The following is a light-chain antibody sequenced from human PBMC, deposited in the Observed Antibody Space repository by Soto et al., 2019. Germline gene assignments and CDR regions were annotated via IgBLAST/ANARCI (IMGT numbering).Light chain of an antibody. CDR2: GAS. V-gene: IGKV3-15*01. CDR3: QQYTDWPWGT. J-gene: IGKJ4*01. Sequence: EIVMTQSPATLSLSPGETATLSCRASQGVHSNLAWFQQHPGQAPRLLIYGASSRATGIPVRFSGSGSGTEFTLTISSLQPEDFAVYYCQQYTDWPWGTFGGGTKVDIK. CDR1: QGVHSN.